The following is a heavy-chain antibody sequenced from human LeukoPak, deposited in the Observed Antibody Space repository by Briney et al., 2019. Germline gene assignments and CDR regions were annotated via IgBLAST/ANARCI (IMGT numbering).Heavy chain of an antibody. D-gene: IGHD3-3*01. CDR1: GFTFSSYS. CDR3: ASIFGVVIPPGFFDY. J-gene: IGHJ4*02. CDR2: ISSSSSYI. Sequence: PGGSLRLSCAASGFTFSSYSMNWDRQAPGKGLEWVSSISSSSSYIYYADSVKGRFTISRDNAKNSLYLQMNSLRAEDTAVYYCASIFGVVIPPGFFDYWGQGTLVTVSS. V-gene: IGHV3-21*01.